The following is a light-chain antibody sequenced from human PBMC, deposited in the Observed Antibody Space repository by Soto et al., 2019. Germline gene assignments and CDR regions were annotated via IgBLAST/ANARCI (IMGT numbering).Light chain of an antibody. J-gene: IGKJ1*01. CDR3: QQDGSSPPT. V-gene: IGKV3-20*01. CDR2: GAS. CDR1: QSVSSSY. Sequence: EIVLTQSPGTLSLSPGERATLSCRASQSVSSSYLAWYQQKPGQAPRLLIYGASSRATGIPDRFSGSGSGTDFTLIISRLEPEDFAVYYCQQDGSSPPTFGQGTKVDIK.